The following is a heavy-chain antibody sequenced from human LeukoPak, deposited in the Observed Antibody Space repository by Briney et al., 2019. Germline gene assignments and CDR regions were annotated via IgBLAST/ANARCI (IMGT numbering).Heavy chain of an antibody. CDR2: IASDGSST. J-gene: IGHJ4*02. D-gene: IGHD4-23*01. Sequence: GGSLRLPCAASGFTFSSYWMNWVRQAPGKGLVWVSRIASDGSSTTYADSVKGRFSISRDNAKNTLYLQMNSLRVEDTAVYYCARGRPHGNDYWGQGTLVTVSS. CDR3: ARGRPHGNDY. CDR1: GFTFSSYW. V-gene: IGHV3-74*01.